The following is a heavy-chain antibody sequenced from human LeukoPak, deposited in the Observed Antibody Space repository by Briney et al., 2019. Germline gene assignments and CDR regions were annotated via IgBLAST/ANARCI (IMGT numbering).Heavy chain of an antibody. CDR3: ASLDY. J-gene: IGHJ4*02. CDR1: GFTFSSSW. V-gene: IGHV3-7*01. CDR2: IKQDGSEK. Sequence: GGSLRLSCAASGFTFSSSWMNWVRQAPGKGLEWVANIKQDGSEKYYVDSVKGRFTISRDNAKNSLYLQMNTLRAEDTAVHYCASLDYWGQGTLVTVSS.